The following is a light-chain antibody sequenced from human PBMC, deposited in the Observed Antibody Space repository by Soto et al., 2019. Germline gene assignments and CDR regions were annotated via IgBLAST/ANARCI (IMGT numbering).Light chain of an antibody. J-gene: IGKJ2*01. CDR1: QSVSYY. CDR3: QQRSNWSYT. CDR2: DAS. Sequence: EIVLTQSPATLSLSPGERATLSCRASQSVSYYLAWYQQKPGQPPRLLIYDASNRATGIPARFSGSGSGTDFTLTISILEPEDFAVYYCQQRSNWSYTFGQGTKLEVK. V-gene: IGKV3-11*01.